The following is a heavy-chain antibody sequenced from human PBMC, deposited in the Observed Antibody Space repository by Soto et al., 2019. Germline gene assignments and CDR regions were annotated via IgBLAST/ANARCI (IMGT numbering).Heavy chain of an antibody. Sequence: GGSMRLSCAACGFTFSISAMNGVRQAPGKGLEWVSGISGSGGSTFYADSVKGRFTISRDNSKNTLYLQMNSLRAEDTAVYYCAKDRGSGYEELDYWGQGTLVTVSS. J-gene: IGHJ4*01. CDR3: AKDRGSGYEELDY. D-gene: IGHD5-12*01. CDR2: ISGSGGST. CDR1: GFTFSISA. V-gene: IGHV3-23*01.